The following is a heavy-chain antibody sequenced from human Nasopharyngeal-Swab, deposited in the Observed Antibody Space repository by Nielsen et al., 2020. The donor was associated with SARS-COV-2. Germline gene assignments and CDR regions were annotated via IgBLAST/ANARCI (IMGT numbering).Heavy chain of an antibody. CDR2: IYYSGST. CDR3: ARDRVTGFLGQVYYYYGMDV. V-gene: IGHV4-59*01. D-gene: IGHD3-3*01. J-gene: IGHJ6*02. Sequence: RQAPGKGLEWIGYIYYSGSTNYNPSLKSRVTISVDTSKNQFSLKLSSVTAADTAVYYCARDRVTGFLGQVYYYYGMDVWGQGTTGTVSS.